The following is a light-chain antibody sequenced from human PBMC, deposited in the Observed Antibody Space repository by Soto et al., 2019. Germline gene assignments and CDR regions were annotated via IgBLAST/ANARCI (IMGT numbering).Light chain of an antibody. CDR1: QSVTSN. V-gene: IGKV3-15*01. Sequence: EIVMTQSPATLSVSPGERATLSCRASQSVTSNLAWYQQKPGQAPRLLIYRASTRATGIPARISGSGSGTEFTLTISSLQSEDFAVYYCQQYNNWPPLTFGGGTRVEIK. CDR3: QQYNNWPPLT. CDR2: RAS. J-gene: IGKJ4*01.